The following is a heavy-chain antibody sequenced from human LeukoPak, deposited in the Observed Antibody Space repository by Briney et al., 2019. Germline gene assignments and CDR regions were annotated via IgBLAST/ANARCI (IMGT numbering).Heavy chain of an antibody. J-gene: IGHJ4*02. D-gene: IGHD4-17*01. CDR3: ARDGRVDYGDYTFDY. Sequence: ASVKVSCKASGYTFTGYYMHWVRQAPGQGLEWMGWINPNSGGTNYAQKFQGRVTMTRDTSISTAYMELSRLRSDDTAVYYCARDGRVDYGDYTFDYWGQGTQVTVSS. CDR2: INPNSGGT. CDR1: GYTFTGYY. V-gene: IGHV1-2*02.